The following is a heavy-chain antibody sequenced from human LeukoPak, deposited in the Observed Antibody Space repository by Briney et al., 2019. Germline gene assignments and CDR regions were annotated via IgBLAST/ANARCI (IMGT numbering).Heavy chain of an antibody. CDR1: GGTFSSYA. V-gene: IGHV1-2*02. D-gene: IGHD1-26*01. Sequence: GASVKVSCKASGGTFSSYAISWVRQAPGQGLEWMGWINPNSGGTNYAQKFQGRVTMTRDTSISTAYMELSRLRSDDTAVYYCFAGGLDAFDIWGQGTMVTVSS. CDR3: FAGGLDAFDI. CDR2: INPNSGGT. J-gene: IGHJ3*02.